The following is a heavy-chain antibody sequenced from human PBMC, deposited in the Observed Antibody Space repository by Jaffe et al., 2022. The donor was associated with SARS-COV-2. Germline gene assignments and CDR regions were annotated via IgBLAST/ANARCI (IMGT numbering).Heavy chain of an antibody. CDR2: ISYDGSNK. J-gene: IGHJ6*02. CDR3: AKGPVNHSYGFYYGMDV. CDR1: GFTFSSYG. D-gene: IGHD5-18*01. V-gene: IGHV3-30*18. Sequence: QVQLVESGGGVVQPGRSLRLSCAASGFTFSSYGMHWVRQAPGKGLEWVAVISYDGSNKYYADSVKGRFTISRDNSKNTLYLQMNSLRAEDTAVYYCAKGPVNHSYGFYYGMDVWGQGTTVTVSS.